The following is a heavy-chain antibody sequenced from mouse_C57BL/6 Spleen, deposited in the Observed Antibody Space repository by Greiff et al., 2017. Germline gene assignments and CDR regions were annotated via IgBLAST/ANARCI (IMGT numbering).Heavy chain of an antibody. Sequence: VHVKQSGPELVKPGASVKISCKASGYSFTGYYMNWVKQSPEKSLEWIGEINPSTGGTTYNQKFKAKATLTVDKSSSTAYMQLKSLTSEDSAVYYCSRGTPGYFDYWGQGTTLTVSS. CDR2: INPSTGGT. D-gene: IGHD2-14*01. J-gene: IGHJ2*01. CDR3: SRGTPGYFDY. CDR1: GYSFTGYY. V-gene: IGHV1-42*01.